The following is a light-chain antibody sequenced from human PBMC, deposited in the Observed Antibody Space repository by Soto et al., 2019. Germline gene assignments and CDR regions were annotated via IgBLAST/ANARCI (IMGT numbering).Light chain of an antibody. V-gene: IGLV1-44*01. Sequence: QSVLTQPPSASGTPGQRVTISCSGSSSNIGSNTVNWYQQLPGTAPKLLIYSNNQRPSGVPDRFSGSKSGTSASLAISGLQSEDEADYYCAAWDDSLNGNVFGTGTKVTVL. CDR1: SSNIGSNT. J-gene: IGLJ1*01. CDR2: SNN. CDR3: AAWDDSLNGNV.